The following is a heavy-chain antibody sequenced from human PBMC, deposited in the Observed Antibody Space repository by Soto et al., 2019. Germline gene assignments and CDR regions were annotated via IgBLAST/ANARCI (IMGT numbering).Heavy chain of an antibody. J-gene: IGHJ3*02. CDR1: GFTFSDYY. CDR2: ISSSSSYT. D-gene: IGHD3-9*01. Sequence: PGGSLRLSCAASGFTFSDYYMSWIRQAPGKGLEWVSYISSSSSYTSYADSVKGRFTISRDNAKNSLYLQMNSLRAEDTAVYYCARDADILTGSDAFDIWGQGTMVTVSS. V-gene: IGHV3-11*05. CDR3: ARDADILTGSDAFDI.